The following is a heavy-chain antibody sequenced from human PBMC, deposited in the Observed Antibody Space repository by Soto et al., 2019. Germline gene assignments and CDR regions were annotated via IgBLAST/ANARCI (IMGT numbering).Heavy chain of an antibody. J-gene: IGHJ6*02. Sequence: PSETLSLTCTVSGGSVSSGSYYWSWIRQPPGKGLEWIGCIYYSGSTYYSPSLKSRVIISVDTSKNQLSLKLSSVTAADTAVYYCVRQVWFGEEAYYYYYYGMDVWGQGTTVTVSS. D-gene: IGHD3-10*01. CDR2: IYYSGST. CDR1: GGSVSSGSYY. CDR3: VRQVWFGEEAYYYYYYGMDV. V-gene: IGHV4-61*01.